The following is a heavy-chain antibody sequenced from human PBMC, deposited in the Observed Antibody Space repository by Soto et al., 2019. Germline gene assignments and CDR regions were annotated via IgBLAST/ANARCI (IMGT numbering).Heavy chain of an antibody. D-gene: IGHD4-17*01. Sequence: SVKVSCKASGGTFSSYAISWVRQAPGQGLEWMGGIIPIFGTANYAQKFQGRVTITADESTSTAYMELSSLRSEDTAVYYCARDSPPDRLRWSLDDAFDIWGQGTMVTVSS. CDR1: GGTFSSYA. V-gene: IGHV1-69*13. J-gene: IGHJ3*02. CDR3: ARDSPPDRLRWSLDDAFDI. CDR2: IIPIFGTA.